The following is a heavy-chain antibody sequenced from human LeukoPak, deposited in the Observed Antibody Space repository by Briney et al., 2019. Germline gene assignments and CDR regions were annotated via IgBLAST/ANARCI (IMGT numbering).Heavy chain of an antibody. Sequence: SETLSLTCSVSGASMHNHYWSWIRQPPEKALEWIGYVSDSETTHYNPSLKSRVSMSVDTSKNEFSLRLSSVTAADTALYYCATRPAETTWFGVFDYWSRGTLVTVSS. CDR1: GASMHNHY. CDR2: VSDSETT. CDR3: ATRPAETTWFGVFDY. V-gene: IGHV4-59*11. D-gene: IGHD3-10*01. J-gene: IGHJ4*02.